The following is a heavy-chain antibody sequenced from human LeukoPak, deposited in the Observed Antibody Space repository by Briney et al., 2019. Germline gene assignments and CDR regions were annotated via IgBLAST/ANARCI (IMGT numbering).Heavy chain of an antibody. V-gene: IGHV3-21*01. Sequence: KPGGSLRRSCAASGFTFSSYSMNWVRQAPGKGLEWVSSISSSSSYIYYADSVKGRFTISRDNAKNSLYLQMNSLRAEDTAVYYCASFVGGSGSRDYWGQGTPVTVSS. CDR2: ISSSSSYI. D-gene: IGHD3-10*01. CDR1: GFTFSSYS. CDR3: ASFVGGSGSRDY. J-gene: IGHJ4*02.